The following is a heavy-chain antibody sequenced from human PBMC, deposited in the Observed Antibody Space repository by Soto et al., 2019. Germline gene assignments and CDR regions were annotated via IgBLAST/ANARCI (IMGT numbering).Heavy chain of an antibody. CDR2: INPSGGST. V-gene: IGHV1-46*01. J-gene: IGHJ3*02. Sequence: VASVKVSCKASGYTFTSYYMHWVRQAPGQGLEWMGIINPSGGSTSYAQKFQGRVTMTRDTSTSTVYMELSSLRSEDTAVYYCARDTYGITIPPGAFDIWGQGTMVTVSS. CDR1: GYTFTSYY. CDR3: ARDTYGITIPPGAFDI. D-gene: IGHD3-3*01.